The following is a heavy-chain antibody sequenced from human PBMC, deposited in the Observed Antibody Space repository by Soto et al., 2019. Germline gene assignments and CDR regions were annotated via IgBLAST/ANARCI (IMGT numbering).Heavy chain of an antibody. CDR2: IYPDDSDT. V-gene: IGHV5-51*01. CDR3: ASSPRGYCSSTSCRELGNYYGMDV. J-gene: IGHJ6*02. CDR1: GFNFPTFW. D-gene: IGHD2-2*01. Sequence: GESLKISCKHSGFNFPTFWIAWVRQMPGKGLEWMGTIYPDDSDTRYSPSFQGHVTISADKSISTAYLQWSSLKASDTAMYYCASSPRGYCSSTSCRELGNYYGMDVWGQGTTVTVSS.